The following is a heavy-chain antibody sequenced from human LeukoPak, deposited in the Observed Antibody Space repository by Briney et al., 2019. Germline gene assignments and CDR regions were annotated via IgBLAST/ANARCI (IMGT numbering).Heavy chain of an antibody. CDR3: ARDLLIVPTYNWFDS. D-gene: IGHD2/OR15-2a*01. J-gene: IGHJ5*01. CDR1: GFTFSSYS. CDR2: ISSSSSYI. V-gene: IGHV3-21*01. Sequence: GGSLRLSCAASGFTFSSYSMNWVRQAPGKGLEWVSSISSSSSYIYYADSVKGRFTVSRDNAKNSLYLQMNSLRAEDTAVYYCARDLLIVPTYNWFDSWGQGTLVTVSS.